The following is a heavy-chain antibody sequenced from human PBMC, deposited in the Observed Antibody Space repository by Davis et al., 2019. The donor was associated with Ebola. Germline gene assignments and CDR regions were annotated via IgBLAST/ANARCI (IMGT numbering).Heavy chain of an antibody. CDR3: ARGRNGGWDFDY. CDR1: AYTLNSHG. D-gene: IGHD6-19*01. J-gene: IGHJ4*02. Sequence: ASVQVSCTASAYTLNSHGISWVRQAPGQGLEWMALISAYNGHTNYAQKFQGRLTLTTDTSRSTAYMELRSLTSDDTAEYFCARGRNGGWDFDYWGQGTLVTVSS. V-gene: IGHV1-18*04. CDR2: ISAYNGHT.